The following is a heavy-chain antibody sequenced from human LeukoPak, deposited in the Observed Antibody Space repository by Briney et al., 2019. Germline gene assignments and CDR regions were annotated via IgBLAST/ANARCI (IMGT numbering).Heavy chain of an antibody. CDR2: INSDGSST. CDR1: GFTFSSYA. J-gene: IGHJ4*02. Sequence: GGSLRLSCAASGFTFSSYAMSWVRQAPGKGLVWVSRINSDGSSTSYADSVKGRFTVSRDNAKSTLYLQMNSLRAEDTAVYYCAYDGIVGANLFDYWGQGTLVTVSS. CDR3: AYDGIVGANLFDY. D-gene: IGHD1-26*01. V-gene: IGHV3-74*01.